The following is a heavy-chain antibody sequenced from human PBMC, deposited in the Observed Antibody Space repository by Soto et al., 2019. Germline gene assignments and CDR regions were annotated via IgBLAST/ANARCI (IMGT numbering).Heavy chain of an antibody. CDR1: GYTFSFYS. V-gene: IGHV1-69*02. Sequence: QVQLVQSGAEVRKPGSSVKVSCKASGYTFSFYSINWVRQAPGLGLEWMGRINPILSMSNYAQRFQGRVTMTADKSTSTAYMELSGLRSEDTAIYYCASIYGSGYRAFDSWGQGALVTVS. CDR3: ASIYGSGYRAFDS. D-gene: IGHD3-10*01. CDR2: INPILSMS. J-gene: IGHJ4*02.